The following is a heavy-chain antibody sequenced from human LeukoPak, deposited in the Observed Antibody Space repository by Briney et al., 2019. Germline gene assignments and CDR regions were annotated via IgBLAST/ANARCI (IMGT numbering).Heavy chain of an antibody. V-gene: IGHV3-23*01. CDR3: AKGESGWPYYFDY. D-gene: IGHD6-19*01. CDR1: GFTFSNYA. CDR2: IGGGTTST. J-gene: IGHJ4*02. Sequence: GGSLRLSCEGSGFTFSNYAMSWVRQAPGKGLEWVSSIGGGTTSTYYADSVKGRFTISRDNSKNSLYMQMNSLRAEDTAVYYCAKGESGWPYYFDYWGQGTLVTVSS.